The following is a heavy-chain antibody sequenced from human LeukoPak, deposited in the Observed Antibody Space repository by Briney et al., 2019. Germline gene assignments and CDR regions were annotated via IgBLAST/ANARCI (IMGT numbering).Heavy chain of an antibody. V-gene: IGHV1-46*01. CDR3: ARRCRYDFWSGYSTTGCFDP. Sequence: ASVKVSCKASGYTFTGYYMHWVRQAPGQGLEWMGIINPSGGSTSYAQKFQGRVTMTRDMSTSTVYMELSSLRSEDTAVYYCARRCRYDFWSGYSTTGCFDPWGQGTLVTVSS. CDR1: GYTFTGYY. D-gene: IGHD3-3*01. J-gene: IGHJ5*02. CDR2: INPSGGST.